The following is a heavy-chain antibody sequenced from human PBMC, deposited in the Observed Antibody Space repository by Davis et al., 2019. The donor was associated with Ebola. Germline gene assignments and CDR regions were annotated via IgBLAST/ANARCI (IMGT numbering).Heavy chain of an antibody. D-gene: IGHD6-19*01. CDR3: AKAVAVYYYYYGMDV. J-gene: IGHJ6*04. CDR2: TSGSGGST. CDR1: GFTFSSYA. V-gene: IGHV3-23*01. Sequence: GGSLRLSCAASGFTFSSYAMSWVRQAPGKGLEWAPATSGSGGSTYYADSVKGRFTISRDNSKNTLYLQMNSLRAEDTAVYYCAKAVAVYYYYYGMDVWGKGTTVTVSS.